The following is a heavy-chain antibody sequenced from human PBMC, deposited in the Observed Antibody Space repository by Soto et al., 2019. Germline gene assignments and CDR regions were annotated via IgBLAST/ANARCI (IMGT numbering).Heavy chain of an antibody. CDR2: IWYDGSNK. CDR3: AREAPSNGLDY. CDR1: GFTFSSYG. Sequence: QVQLVESGGGVVQPGRSLRLSCAASGFTFSSYGMHWVRQAPGKGLEWVAVIWYDGSNKYYADSVKGRFTISRDNPKNTLYLQMNSLRAEDTAVYYCAREAPSNGLDYWGQGTLVTVSS. V-gene: IGHV3-33*01. J-gene: IGHJ4*02.